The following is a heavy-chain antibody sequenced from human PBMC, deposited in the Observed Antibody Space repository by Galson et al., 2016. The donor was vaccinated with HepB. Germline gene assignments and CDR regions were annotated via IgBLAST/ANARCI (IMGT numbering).Heavy chain of an antibody. V-gene: IGHV3-74*01. CDR1: GVTFSSHW. Sequence: SLRLSCAASGVTFSSHWMHCFRQAPGTGLVCVSRINSDRSKIDYADAVRGRFTIPRDNAKNTMHLQMNSLRGEDTAIYYCARDPSITAAAGYNWFDAWGQETLVTVS. CDR3: ARDPSITAAAGYNWFDA. J-gene: IGHJ5*02. CDR2: INSDRSKI. D-gene: IGHD6-25*01.